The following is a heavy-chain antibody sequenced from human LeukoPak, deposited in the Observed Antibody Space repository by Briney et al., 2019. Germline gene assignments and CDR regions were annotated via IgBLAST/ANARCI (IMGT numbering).Heavy chain of an antibody. V-gene: IGHV4-61*02. D-gene: IGHD3-3*01. Sequence: PSETLSLTCTVSGGSISSSSYYWGWVRQPAGKGLEWIGRIYTSGSTNYNPSLKSRVTISVDTSKNQFSLKLSSVTAADTAVYYCAREMGNYDFWSGYQYNWFDPWGQGTLVTVSP. CDR1: GGSISSSSYY. CDR3: AREMGNYDFWSGYQYNWFDP. J-gene: IGHJ5*02. CDR2: IYTSGST.